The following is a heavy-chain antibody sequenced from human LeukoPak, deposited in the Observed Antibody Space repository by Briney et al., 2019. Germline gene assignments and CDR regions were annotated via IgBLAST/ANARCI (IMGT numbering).Heavy chain of an antibody. CDR1: GYTFTGYY. CDR3: ARDRAYDFWRGYLAGYYYYGMDV. CDR2: INPNSGGT. J-gene: IGHJ6*02. V-gene: IGHV1-2*02. Sequence: ASVKVSCKASGYTFTGYYMHWVRQAPGQGLEWMGWINPNSGGTNYAQKFQGRVTMTRDTSISTAYMELSRLRSDDTAVYYCARDRAYDFWRGYLAGYYYYGMDVWGQGTTVTVSS. D-gene: IGHD3-3*01.